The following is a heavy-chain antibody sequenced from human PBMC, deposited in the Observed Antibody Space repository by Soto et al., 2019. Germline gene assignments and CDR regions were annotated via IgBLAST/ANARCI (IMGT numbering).Heavy chain of an antibody. CDR1: GFTFSSSA. CDR3: TRDLTTIFGVVTGYGWFDP. V-gene: IGHV3-30-3*01. J-gene: IGHJ5*02. D-gene: IGHD3-3*01. CDR2: ISYDGSNK. Sequence: QVQLVESGGGVVQPGRSLRLSCAASGFTFSSSAMHWVRQAPGKGLEWVAVISYDGSNKYYADSVKGRFTISRDNSKNTLYMQMNSLRAEDTAVYYCTRDLTTIFGVVTGYGWFDPWGQGTLVTVSS.